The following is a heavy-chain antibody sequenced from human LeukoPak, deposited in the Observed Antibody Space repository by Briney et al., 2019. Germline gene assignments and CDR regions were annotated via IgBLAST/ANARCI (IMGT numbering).Heavy chain of an antibody. CDR3: AKSNGYGLVDI. CDR2: IFYSGST. J-gene: IGHJ3*02. CDR1: GGSISSTNY. V-gene: IGHV4-39*07. D-gene: IGHD3-10*01. Sequence: SETLSLTCTVSGGSISSTNYWGWIRQPPGKGLEWIGSIFYSGSTYYNPSLKSRVTISLDTSRNQFSLKLNSVTAADTAVYYCAKSNGYGLVDIWGQGTMVTVSS.